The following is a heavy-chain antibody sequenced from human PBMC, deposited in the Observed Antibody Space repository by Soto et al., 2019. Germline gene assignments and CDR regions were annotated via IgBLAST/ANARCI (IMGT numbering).Heavy chain of an antibody. Sequence: SETLSLTFSVSGGSISPHYGSWIRQSPGRGLEWIGYIYFTGTTNYSPSLRGRITMSIDTSSNQFSLKLSSVTAAATAVYYCARQERFQNWFDPWGQGSLVSVSS. D-gene: IGHD3-10*01. V-gene: IGHV4-59*08. CDR1: GGSISPHY. J-gene: IGHJ5*02. CDR2: IYFTGTT. CDR3: ARQERFQNWFDP.